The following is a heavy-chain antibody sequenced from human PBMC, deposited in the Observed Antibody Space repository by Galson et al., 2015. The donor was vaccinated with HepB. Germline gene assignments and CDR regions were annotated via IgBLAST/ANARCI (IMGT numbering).Heavy chain of an antibody. CDR3: ARDLGVTGETDLDY. D-gene: IGHD7-27*01. J-gene: IGHJ4*02. CDR1: GFTFSTYS. V-gene: IGHV3-21*01. Sequence: SLRLSCAASGFTFSTYSMDWVRQAPGKGLEWVSSVSSDSRYIYYADSVKGRFTISRDNAKNSLYLQMNSLRAEDTALYYCARDLGVTGETDLDYWGQGTLVTVSS. CDR2: VSSDSRYI.